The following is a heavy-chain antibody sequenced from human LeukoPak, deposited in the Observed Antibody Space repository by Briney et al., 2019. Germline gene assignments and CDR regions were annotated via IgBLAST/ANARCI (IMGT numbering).Heavy chain of an antibody. CDR2: IRYDGSNK. V-gene: IGHV3-30*02. D-gene: IGHD1-26*01. J-gene: IGHJ4*02. CDR1: GSTFSSYG. Sequence: GGSLRLSCAASGSTFSSYGMHWVRQAPGKGLEWVAFIRYDGSNKYYADSVKGRFTISRDNSKNTMYLQMNSLRAEDTAVYYCAKDHGGSYSESFDYWGQGTLVTVSS. CDR3: AKDHGGSYSESFDY.